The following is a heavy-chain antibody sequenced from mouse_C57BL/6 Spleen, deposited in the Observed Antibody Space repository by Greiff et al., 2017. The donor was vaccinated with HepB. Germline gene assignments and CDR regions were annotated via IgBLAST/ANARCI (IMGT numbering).Heavy chain of an antibody. CDR2: IYPRDGST. CDR3: ARDYYYGSSYEGFAY. Sequence: QVQLKQSDAELVKPGASVKISCKVSGYTFTDHTIHWMKQRPEQGLDWIGYIYPRDGSTKYNEKFKGKATLTADKSSTTAYMQLNSLTSEDSAVYFCARDYYYGSSYEGFAYWGQGTLVTVSA. V-gene: IGHV1-78*01. CDR1: GYTFTDHT. J-gene: IGHJ3*01. D-gene: IGHD1-1*01.